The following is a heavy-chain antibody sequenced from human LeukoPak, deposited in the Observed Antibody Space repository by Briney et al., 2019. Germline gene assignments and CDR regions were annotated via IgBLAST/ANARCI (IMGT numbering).Heavy chain of an antibody. CDR1: GFTFSSYW. J-gene: IGHJ4*02. Sequence: GGSLRLSCAASGFTFSSYWMNWVRQAPGRGLEWVSSISSDSNYIYYEDSLKGRFTISRDNARNSLYLQMNSLRAEDTAVYYCARDFMGVSTAWGQGTLVTVSS. V-gene: IGHV3-21*01. D-gene: IGHD3-16*01. CDR2: ISSDSNYI. CDR3: ARDFMGVSTA.